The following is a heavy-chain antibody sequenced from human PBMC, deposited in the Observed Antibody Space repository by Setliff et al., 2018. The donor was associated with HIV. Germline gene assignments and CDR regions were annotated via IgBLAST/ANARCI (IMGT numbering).Heavy chain of an antibody. CDR3: ARGSSWQYYYYYYMDV. CDR1: GGSISSYY. D-gene: IGHD6-13*01. J-gene: IGHJ6*03. Sequence: SETLSLTCTVSGGSISSYYWSWIRQPPGKGLEWIGYIYYSGSTNYNPSLKNRVTISVDTSKNQFSLKLSSVTAADTAVYYCARGSSWQYYYYYYMDVWGKGTTVTVSS. V-gene: IGHV4-59*01. CDR2: IYYSGST.